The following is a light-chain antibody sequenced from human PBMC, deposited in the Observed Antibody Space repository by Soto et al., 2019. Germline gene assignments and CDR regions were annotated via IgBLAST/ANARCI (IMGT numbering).Light chain of an antibody. CDR1: SSDVGGSNH. CDR3: VSFTSSTTYV. CDR2: DVT. J-gene: IGLJ1*01. Sequence: QSALTQPASVSDSPGQSITISCTGTSSDVGGSNHVSWYQQHPGKAPKLMIYDVTNRPSGVSHRFSGSKSGSTASLLISGLQAEDEADYYCVSFTSSTTYVFGTGTKLTVL. V-gene: IGLV2-14*01.